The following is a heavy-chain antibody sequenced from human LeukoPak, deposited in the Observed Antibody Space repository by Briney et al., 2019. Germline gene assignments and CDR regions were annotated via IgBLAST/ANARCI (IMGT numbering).Heavy chain of an antibody. CDR3: AKRRGTVTTTNYMDV. D-gene: IGHD4-17*01. Sequence: GGSLRLSCAASGFTFSSYGMSWVRQAPGKGLEWVSAISGSGGSTYYAGSVKGRFTISRDNSKNTLYLQMNSLRAEDTAVYYCAKRRGTVTTTNYMDVWGKGTTVTVSS. V-gene: IGHV3-23*01. CDR2: ISGSGGST. CDR1: GFTFSSYG. J-gene: IGHJ6*03.